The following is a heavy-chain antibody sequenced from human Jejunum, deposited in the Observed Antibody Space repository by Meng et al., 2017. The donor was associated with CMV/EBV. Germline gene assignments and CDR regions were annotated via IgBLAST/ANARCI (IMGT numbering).Heavy chain of an antibody. CDR1: TFRSYA. D-gene: IGHD4-17*01. Sequence: TFRSYAMSWVRKAPGKGLEWVSGIRGNGGTTYYEDSLKGRFTISRDNSKSTLYLQMNSLRAEDTAVYYCAKDRDFGDPLYYYGMDVWGQGTTVTVSS. CDR2: IRGNGGTT. V-gene: IGHV3-23*01. J-gene: IGHJ6*02. CDR3: AKDRDFGDPLYYYGMDV.